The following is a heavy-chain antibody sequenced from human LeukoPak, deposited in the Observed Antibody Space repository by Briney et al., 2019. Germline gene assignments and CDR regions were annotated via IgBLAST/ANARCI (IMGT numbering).Heavy chain of an antibody. D-gene: IGHD3-22*01. J-gene: IGHJ4*02. Sequence: GGSLRLSCAASGFTFNNFVMTWVRQGPGKGLEWVSGISGSGRSIYYTDSVKGRFTISRDNSKNTLYLQMTSLRAEDTAVYYCAKGGHYYDSFYYFDYWGQGTLVTVSS. V-gene: IGHV3-23*01. CDR3: AKGGHYYDSFYYFDY. CDR1: GFTFNNFV. CDR2: ISGSGRSI.